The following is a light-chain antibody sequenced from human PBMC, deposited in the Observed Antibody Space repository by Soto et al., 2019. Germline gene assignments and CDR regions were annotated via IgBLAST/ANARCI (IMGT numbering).Light chain of an antibody. CDR1: QSVSSN. Sequence: EIVITQSPATLSLSPGERAPLSCRASQSVSSNLAWYQQKPGQAPRLLIYGASTRATGIPARFSGSGSGTEFTLTISSLKSEDFAVYYCQQYNNWPITFGQGTRLEIK. J-gene: IGKJ5*01. CDR2: GAS. V-gene: IGKV3-15*01. CDR3: QQYNNWPIT.